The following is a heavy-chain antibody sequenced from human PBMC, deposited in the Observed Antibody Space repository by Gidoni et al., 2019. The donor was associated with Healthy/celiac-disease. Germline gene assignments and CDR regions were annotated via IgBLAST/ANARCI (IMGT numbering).Heavy chain of an antibody. CDR1: GGSLSRGAYY. CDR2: IYYSGST. Sequence: QVQLQESGPGLVKPSQTLSLTCTVSGGSLSRGAYYWSCIRHPPGKSLEWIGYIYYSGSTYYNPSLKSRVTISVDTSKNQFSLKLSSVTAADTAVYYCAREPPAYYYDSSGYTFDDAFDIWGQGTMVTVSS. D-gene: IGHD3-22*01. J-gene: IGHJ3*02. CDR3: AREPPAYYYDSSGYTFDDAFDI. V-gene: IGHV4-30-4*01.